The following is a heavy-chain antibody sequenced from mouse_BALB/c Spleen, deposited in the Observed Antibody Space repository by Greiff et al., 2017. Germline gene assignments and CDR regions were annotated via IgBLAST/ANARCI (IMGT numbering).Heavy chain of an antibody. CDR3: TRGTNSGFAY. D-gene: IGHD4-1*01. J-gene: IGHJ3*01. CDR2: IDTSDSYT. CDR1: GYTFTDYW. V-gene: IGHV1-69*01. Sequence: QVQLQQPGAELVMPGASVKMSCKASGYTFTDYWMHWVKQRPGQGLEWIGAIDTSDSYTSYNQKFKGKATLTADKSSSTAYMELSSLTSEDSAVYYCTRGTNSGFAYWGQGTLVTVSA.